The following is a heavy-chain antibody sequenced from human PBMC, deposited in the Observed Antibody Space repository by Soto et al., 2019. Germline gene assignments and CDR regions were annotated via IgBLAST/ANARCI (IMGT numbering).Heavy chain of an antibody. CDR2: IYFSGST. Sequence: ILSLTCTVSGGSISGGSYYWSWIRQPPGQGLEWIGYIYFSGSTYYNPSLKSRVIISVDTSKNQFSLSLTSVTAADTAVYYCAREYTYGSNFFDCWGQGALVTVSS. D-gene: IGHD5-18*01. J-gene: IGHJ4*02. CDR3: AREYTYGSNFFDC. V-gene: IGHV4-31*03. CDR1: GGSISGGSYY.